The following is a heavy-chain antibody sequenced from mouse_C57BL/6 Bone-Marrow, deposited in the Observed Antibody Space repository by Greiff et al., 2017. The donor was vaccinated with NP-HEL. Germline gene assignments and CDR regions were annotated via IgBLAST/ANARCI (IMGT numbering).Heavy chain of an antibody. D-gene: IGHD1-1*01. J-gene: IGHJ2*01. CDR1: GFTFSDYY. V-gene: IGHV5-12*01. Sequence: EVQRVESGGGLVQPGGSLKLSCAASGFTFSDYYMYWVRQTPEKRLEWVAYISNGGGSTYYPDTVKGRYTISRDNAKNTLYLQMSRLKSEDTAMYYCARQGYGSSVDYWGQGTTLTVSS. CDR2: ISNGGGST. CDR3: ARQGYGSSVDY.